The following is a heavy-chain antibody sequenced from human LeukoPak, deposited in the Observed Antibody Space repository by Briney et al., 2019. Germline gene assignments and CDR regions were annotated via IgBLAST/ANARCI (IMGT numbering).Heavy chain of an antibody. J-gene: IGHJ4*02. CDR3: TSIVVVITTIDY. V-gene: IGHV3-15*07. Sequence: PGGSLRLSCEASGVTFSNAWMNWVRQAPGKGLEWVGRIKSKTDGGTTDYAAPVKGRFTISRDDSKNTLYLQMNSLKTEDTAVYYCTSIVVVITTIDYWGQGTLVTVSS. CDR1: GVTFSNAW. CDR2: IKSKTDGGTT. D-gene: IGHD3-22*01.